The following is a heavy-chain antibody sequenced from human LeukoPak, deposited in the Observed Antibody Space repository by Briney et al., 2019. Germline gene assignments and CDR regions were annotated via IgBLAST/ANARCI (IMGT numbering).Heavy chain of an antibody. V-gene: IGHV3-48*01. CDR2: ISTTSSTI. CDR1: GFTFSSYS. D-gene: IGHD2-2*01. CDR3: ASSGRHCTSTSCQINY. Sequence: GGSLRLSCAAAGFTFSSYSMNWVRQAPGKGLEWVSYISTTSSTIYYADSVKGRFTISRDNAENSLYLQMNSLRAEDTAVYYCASSGRHCTSTSCQINYWGQGTLVTVSS. J-gene: IGHJ4*02.